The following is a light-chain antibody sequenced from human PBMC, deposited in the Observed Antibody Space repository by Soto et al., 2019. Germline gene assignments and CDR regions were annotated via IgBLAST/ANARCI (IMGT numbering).Light chain of an antibody. Sequence: QSALTQPASVSGSPGQSLTISCTGTSSDVGTYNYVSWYQQHPGKAPKLMIYGVSNRPSGIPNRFSGSKSGNTASLTISGLQAEDEADYSCNSYTTTSTVVFGGGTKLTVL. CDR3: NSYTTTSTVV. CDR2: GVS. V-gene: IGLV2-14*01. J-gene: IGLJ3*02. CDR1: SSDVGTYNY.